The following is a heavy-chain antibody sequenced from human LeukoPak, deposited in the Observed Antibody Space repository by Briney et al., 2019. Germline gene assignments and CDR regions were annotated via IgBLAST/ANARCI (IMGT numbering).Heavy chain of an antibody. CDR2: INHSGST. D-gene: IGHD3-22*01. Sequence: SETLSLTCAVYGGSFSGYYWSWIRQPPGKGLEWIGEINHSGSTNYNPSLKSRVTISVDTSKNQFSLKLSSVTAADTAVYYCARVRYYYYYYVDVWGKGTTVTVSS. CDR3: ARVRYYYYYYVDV. CDR1: GGSFSGYY. J-gene: IGHJ6*03. V-gene: IGHV4-34*01.